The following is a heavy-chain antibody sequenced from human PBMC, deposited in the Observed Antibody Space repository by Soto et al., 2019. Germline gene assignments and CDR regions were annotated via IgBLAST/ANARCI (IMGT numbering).Heavy chain of an antibody. D-gene: IGHD3-16*01. Sequence: QVQLVQSGAEVKKPGASVKVSCKTSGYTFTNFGLSWVRQAPGQGLEWMGWISAYNGNTNYAQNFQGRVTMTTDTSTSTASIELRTLRSDDTAVYYCPRGGTPIDYWGQGTLVTVSS. V-gene: IGHV1-18*01. J-gene: IGHJ4*02. CDR1: GYTFTNFG. CDR2: ISAYNGNT. CDR3: PRGGTPIDY.